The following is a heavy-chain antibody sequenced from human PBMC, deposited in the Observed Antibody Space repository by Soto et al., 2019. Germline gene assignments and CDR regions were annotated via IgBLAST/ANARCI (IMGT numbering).Heavy chain of an antibody. Sequence: QLQLQESGSGLVKPSQTLSLTCAVSGGSISSGGYSWSWIRQPPGKGLEWIGYIYHSGSTYYNPSIQXLXTXSXXTSKNQFSRNLSSVTAADTAVYDCAGGRAARPLGYWGQGTLVTVSS. CDR3: AGGRAARPLGY. CDR2: IYHSGST. J-gene: IGHJ4*02. D-gene: IGHD6-6*01. CDR1: GGSISSGGYS. V-gene: IGHV4-30-2*01.